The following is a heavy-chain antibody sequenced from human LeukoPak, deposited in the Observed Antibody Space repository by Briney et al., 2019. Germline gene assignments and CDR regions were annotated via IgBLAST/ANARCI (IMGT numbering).Heavy chain of an antibody. CDR1: GGSISSSSYY. Sequence: ASETLSLTCTVSGGSISSSSYYWGWIRQPPGKGLEWIGYIYYSGSTYYNPSLKSRVTISVDTSKNQFSLKLSSVTAADTAVYYCARDMDIVATITFDYWGQGTLVTVSS. V-gene: IGHV4-39*07. CDR2: IYYSGST. J-gene: IGHJ4*02. CDR3: ARDMDIVATITFDY. D-gene: IGHD5-12*01.